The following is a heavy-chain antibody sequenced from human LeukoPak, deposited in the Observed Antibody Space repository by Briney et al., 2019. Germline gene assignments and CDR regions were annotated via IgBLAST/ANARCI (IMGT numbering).Heavy chain of an antibody. J-gene: IGHJ6*02. CDR1: GFTFSDYY. CDR2: ISSSGRTI. Sequence: GGSLRLSCAASGFTFSDYYMSWIRQAPGQGLEWVSYISSSGRTIHYADSVKGRFTISRDNAKNSLYLEMNSLRAEDTAVYYCARDYYDSRGYYGMDVWGQGTTVTVSS. V-gene: IGHV3-11*01. CDR3: ARDYYDSRGYYGMDV. D-gene: IGHD3-22*01.